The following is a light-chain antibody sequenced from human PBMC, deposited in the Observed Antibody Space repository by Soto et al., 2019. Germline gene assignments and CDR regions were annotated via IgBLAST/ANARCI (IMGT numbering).Light chain of an antibody. V-gene: IGKV3-11*01. CDR1: QSVSSN. Sequence: EIVLTQSPATLSLSPGERATLSCRASQSVSSNLAWYQQRTGQAPTLLLIDASYSATGIPARFSGSRAGTDFTLTINNLEPEDFAVYYCQQRSKSPLTFGGGTKVEIK. CDR3: QQRSKSPLT. CDR2: DAS. J-gene: IGKJ4*01.